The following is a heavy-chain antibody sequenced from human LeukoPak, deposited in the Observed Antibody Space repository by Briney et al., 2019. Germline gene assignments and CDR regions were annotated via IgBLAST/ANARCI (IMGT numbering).Heavy chain of an antibody. CDR2: IKQDGSGK. D-gene: IGHD6-6*01. CDR1: GFTFSSYW. Sequence: GGSLRLSCAASGFTFSSYWMSWVRQAPGKGLEWVANIKQDGSGKFYVDSVKGRLTISRDNAKNSLYLQMNNLRTEDTAVYYCARDSIRYSSSSVWSPYYYYYMDVWGKGTTVTVSS. V-gene: IGHV3-7*01. J-gene: IGHJ6*03. CDR3: ARDSIRYSSSSVWSPYYYYYMDV.